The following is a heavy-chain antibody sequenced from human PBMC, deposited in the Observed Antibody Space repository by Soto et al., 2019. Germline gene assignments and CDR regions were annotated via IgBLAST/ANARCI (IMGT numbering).Heavy chain of an antibody. J-gene: IGHJ6*02. CDR3: ASVGYYDSSGPNYYYGMDV. D-gene: IGHD3-22*01. CDR2: INPDGSTT. V-gene: IGHV3-74*01. CDR1: GFTFSTYW. Sequence: GGSLRLSCAASGFTFSTYWMNWVRQAPGKGLVWVSLINPDGSTTTYADSVKGRFTISRDNAKNTVYLQMTSLRPEDTAVYYCASVGYYDSSGPNYYYGMDVWGQGTTVTVSS.